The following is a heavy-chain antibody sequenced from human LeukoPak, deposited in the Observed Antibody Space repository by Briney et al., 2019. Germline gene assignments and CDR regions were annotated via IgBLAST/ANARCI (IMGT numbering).Heavy chain of an antibody. Sequence: SETLSLTCTVSGAPISSSSCYWGWIRQPPGKGLEWIGTSYYSGSTYYNASLKSRVTISMDTSKNQFSLKLSSVTAADTAVYYCARLAAGSGSFDYWGQGTLVIVFS. CDR3: ARLAAGSGSFDY. D-gene: IGHD6-19*01. CDR1: GAPISSSSCY. CDR2: SYYSGST. J-gene: IGHJ4*02. V-gene: IGHV4-39*01.